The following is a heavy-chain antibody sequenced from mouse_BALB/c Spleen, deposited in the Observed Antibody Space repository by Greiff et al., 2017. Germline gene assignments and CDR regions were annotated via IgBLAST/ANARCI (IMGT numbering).Heavy chain of an antibody. D-gene: IGHD2-2*01. Sequence: EVQLVESGGGLVKLGGSLKLSCAASGFTFSSYYMSWVRQTPEKRLELVAAINSNGGSTYYPDTVKGRFTISRDNAKNTLYLQMSSLKSEDTALYYCARHGDGYGDFFDYWGQGTTLTVSS. CDR1: GFTFSSYY. CDR3: ARHGDGYGDFFDY. V-gene: IGHV5-6-2*01. CDR2: INSNGGST. J-gene: IGHJ2*01.